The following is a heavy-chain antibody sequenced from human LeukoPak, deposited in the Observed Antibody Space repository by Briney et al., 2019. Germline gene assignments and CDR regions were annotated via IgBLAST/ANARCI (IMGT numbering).Heavy chain of an antibody. CDR1: GATFSSYA. Sequence: AASVTVSCKASGATFSSYAISWVRQAPGQGLEWMGRIIPILGIANYARKFQGRVTITADKSTSTAYMELSRLRSEDTAVYYCASYYYGSGSPLYYFEYWGQGTLVTVSS. CDR2: IIPILGIA. D-gene: IGHD3-10*01. CDR3: ASYYYGSGSPLYYFEY. V-gene: IGHV1-69*04. J-gene: IGHJ4*02.